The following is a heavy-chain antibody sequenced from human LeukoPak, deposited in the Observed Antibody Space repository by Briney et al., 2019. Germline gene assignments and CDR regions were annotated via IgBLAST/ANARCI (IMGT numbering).Heavy chain of an antibody. J-gene: IGHJ6*03. CDR2: INHSGST. V-gene: IGHV4-34*01. D-gene: IGHD2-15*01. Sequence: PSETLSLTCAVYGGSFSGYYWSWIRQPPGKGLEWIGEINHSGSTNYNPSLKSRVTISVDTSKNQFSLKPSSVTAADTAVYYCARDGCGGSCFHYYYYYMDVWGKGTTVTISS. CDR3: ARDGCGGSCFHYYYYYMDV. CDR1: GGSFSGYY.